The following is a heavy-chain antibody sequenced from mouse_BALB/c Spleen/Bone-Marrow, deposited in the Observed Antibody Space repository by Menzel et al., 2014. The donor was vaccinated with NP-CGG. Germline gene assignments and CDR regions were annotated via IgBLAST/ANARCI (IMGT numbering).Heavy chain of an antibody. CDR2: INPGSSTI. CDR1: GFDFGRYW. J-gene: IGHJ2*01. Sequence: EVQLQESGGGLVQPGGSLNLSCVASGFDFGRYWMSWARQAPGKGLEWIGEINPGSSTINYSPSLKDKFIMSGDNAKNTLYLQMRKVRSEDTALYYCARLGYYGYHDNWGQGTTLTVSS. CDR3: ARLGYYGYHDN. D-gene: IGHD1-2*01. V-gene: IGHV4-2*02.